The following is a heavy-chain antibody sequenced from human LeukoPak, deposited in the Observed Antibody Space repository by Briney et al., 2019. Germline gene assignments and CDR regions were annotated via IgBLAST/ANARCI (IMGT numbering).Heavy chain of an antibody. CDR1: GGSLGPCYY. Sequence: SETLSLTCTVPGGSLGPCYYWGWIRQPAGKGLEGIGTFYYGGTTFYSPSLKSRVTISGDTSKDQFSLKLSSVTAADTAVYYCVRLGCSNVDPPHLWGRGTLVTVSS. V-gene: IGHV4-39*01. J-gene: IGHJ5*02. CDR3: VRLGCSNVDPPHL. CDR2: FYYGGTT. D-gene: IGHD2-2*01.